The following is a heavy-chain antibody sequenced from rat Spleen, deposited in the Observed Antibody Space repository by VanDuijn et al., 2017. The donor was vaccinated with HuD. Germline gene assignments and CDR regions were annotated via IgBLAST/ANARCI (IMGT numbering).Heavy chain of an antibody. V-gene: IGHV5-22*01. CDR3: TTDGGY. D-gene: IGHD1-12*02. J-gene: IGHJ2*01. Sequence: EVQLVESGGGLVQPGRSLKLSCAASGFTFSDYNMAWIRQSPGKGLEWVASISYEGSSTYYGDSVKGRFTISRDNAKSTLYLQMNSLRSEDTATYYCTTDGGYWGQGVMVTVSS. CDR1: GFTFSDYN. CDR2: ISYEGSST.